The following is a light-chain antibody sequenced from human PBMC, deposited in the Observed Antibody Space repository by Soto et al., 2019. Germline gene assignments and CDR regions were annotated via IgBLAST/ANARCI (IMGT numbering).Light chain of an antibody. J-gene: IGLJ1*01. CDR2: ASS. CDR1: SSDVGGYNY. V-gene: IGLV2-14*01. Sequence: QSALTQPASVSGSPGQSITISCTGTSSDVGGYNYVSWYQHHAGKAPRLMIYASSNRPSGVSHRFSGSRSGNTASLTISGLHAVDEADYDCSSYTSRTTLYVFGTGTKLTAL. CDR3: SSYTSRTTLYV.